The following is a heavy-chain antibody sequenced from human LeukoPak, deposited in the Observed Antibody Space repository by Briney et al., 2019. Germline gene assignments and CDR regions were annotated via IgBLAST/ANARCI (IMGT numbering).Heavy chain of an antibody. J-gene: IGHJ4*02. CDR2: ISSSSGTI. CDR1: GFTFSNYA. CDR3: ARAIFPRFYYDSSGYPLGY. Sequence: GGSLRLSCAASGFTFSNYAMSGVRQAPGKGLEWVSYISSSSGTIYYADSVKGRFTISRDNAKNSLYLQMNSLRAEDTAVYYCARAIFPRFYYDSSGYPLGYWGQGTLVTVSS. V-gene: IGHV3-48*04. D-gene: IGHD3-22*01.